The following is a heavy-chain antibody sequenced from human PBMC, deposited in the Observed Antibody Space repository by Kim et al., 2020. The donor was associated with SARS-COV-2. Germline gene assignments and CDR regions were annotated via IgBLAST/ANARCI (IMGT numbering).Heavy chain of an antibody. V-gene: IGHV3-11*05. CDR2: ISSSSSYT. CDR1: GFTFSDYY. CDR3: ARVTYYDILTGYYPYDY. J-gene: IGHJ4*02. D-gene: IGHD3-9*01. Sequence: GGSLRLSCAASGFTFSDYYMSWIRQAPGKGLEWVSYISSSSSYTNYADSVKGRFTISRDNAKNSLYLQMNSLRAEDTAVYYCARVTYYDILTGYYPYDYWGPGTLVTVSS.